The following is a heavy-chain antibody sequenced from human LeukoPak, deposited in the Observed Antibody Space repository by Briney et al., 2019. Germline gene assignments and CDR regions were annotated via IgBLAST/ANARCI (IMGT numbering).Heavy chain of an antibody. Sequence: SETLSLTCTVSGGSVSSGSYYWSWIRQPPGKGLEWIGYIYYSGSTNYNPSLKSRVAISVDTSQNQFSLELSSVTAAGTAVYCCASKTYYYDSSGYYVLDYWGQGTLVTVSS. CDR1: GGSVSSGSYY. V-gene: IGHV4-61*01. CDR3: ASKTYYYDSSGYYVLDY. D-gene: IGHD3-22*01. J-gene: IGHJ4*02. CDR2: IYYSGST.